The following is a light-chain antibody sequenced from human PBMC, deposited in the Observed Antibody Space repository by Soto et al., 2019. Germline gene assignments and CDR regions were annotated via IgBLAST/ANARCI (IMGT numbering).Light chain of an antibody. CDR1: QSVSSSY. V-gene: IGKV3-20*01. J-gene: IGKJ3*01. CDR2: GAS. CDR3: QQYVTSPRVT. Sequence: EIVLTQSPGTLSLSPGERATLSCRASQSVSSSYLAWYQQKPGQAPRLLIYGASSRATGIPERFSGSGSGTDFTLTSNRLEPEDFAVYYCQQYVTSPRVTFGPGTKVDIK.